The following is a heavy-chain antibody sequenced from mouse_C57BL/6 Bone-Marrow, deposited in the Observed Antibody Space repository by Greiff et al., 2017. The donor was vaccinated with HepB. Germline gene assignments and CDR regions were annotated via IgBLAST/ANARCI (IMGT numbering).Heavy chain of an antibody. V-gene: IGHV1-50*01. CDR2: IDPSDSYT. Sequence: VQLQQPGAELVKPGASVKLSCKASGYTFTSYWMQWVKQRPGQGLEWIGEIDPSDSYTNYNQKFKGKATLTVDTSSSPAYMQLSSLTSEDSAVYYGARDSSGYKAMDYWGQGTSVTVSS. CDR3: ARDSSGYKAMDY. CDR1: GYTFTSYW. J-gene: IGHJ4*01. D-gene: IGHD3-2*02.